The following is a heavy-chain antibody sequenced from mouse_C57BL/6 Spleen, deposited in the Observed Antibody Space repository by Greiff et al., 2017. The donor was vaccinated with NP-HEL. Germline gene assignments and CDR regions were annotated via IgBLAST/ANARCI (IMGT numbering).Heavy chain of an antibody. CDR1: GYAFSSYW. Sequence: LKESGASVKISCKASGYAFSSYWMNWVKQRPGKGLEWIGQIYPGDGDTNYNGKFKGKATLTADKSSSTAYMQLSSLTSEDSAVYFCARSMITTTGYYFDYWGQGTTLTVSS. CDR3: ARSMITTTGYYFDY. J-gene: IGHJ2*01. D-gene: IGHD2-4*01. V-gene: IGHV1-80*01. CDR2: IYPGDGDT.